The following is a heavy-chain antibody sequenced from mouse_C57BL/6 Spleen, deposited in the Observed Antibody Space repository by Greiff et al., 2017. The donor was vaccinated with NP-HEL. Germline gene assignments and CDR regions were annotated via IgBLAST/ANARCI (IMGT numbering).Heavy chain of an antibody. CDR3: AIYYYGSSLYAMDY. Sequence: EVQLQQSGPELVKPGASVKISCKASGYTFTDYYMNWVKQSHGKSLEWIGDINPNNGGTSYNQKFKGKATLTVDKSSSTAYMELRSLTSEDSAVYYCAIYYYGSSLYAMDYWGQGTSVTVSS. D-gene: IGHD1-1*01. CDR1: GYTFTDYY. CDR2: INPNNGGT. J-gene: IGHJ4*01. V-gene: IGHV1-26*01.